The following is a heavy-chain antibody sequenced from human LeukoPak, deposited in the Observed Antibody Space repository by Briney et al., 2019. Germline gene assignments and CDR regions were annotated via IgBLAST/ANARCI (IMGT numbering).Heavy chain of an antibody. CDR2: IIPILGIA. J-gene: IGHJ4*02. CDR1: GGTCSSYT. CDR3: ATRYSSSSYYFDY. V-gene: IGHV1-69*02. Sequence: GASVKVSCKASGGTCSSYTISWVREAPGQGLEWMGRIIPILGIANYAQKFQGRVTITADKSTSTAYMELSSLRSEDTAVYYCATRYSSSSYYFDYWGQGTLATVSS. D-gene: IGHD6-13*01.